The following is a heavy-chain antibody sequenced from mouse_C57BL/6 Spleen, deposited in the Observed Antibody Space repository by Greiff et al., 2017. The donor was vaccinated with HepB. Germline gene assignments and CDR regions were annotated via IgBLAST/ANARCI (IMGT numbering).Heavy chain of an antibody. D-gene: IGHD3-1*01. Sequence: EVMLVESGGGLVKPGGSLKLSCAASGFTFSSYAMSWVRQTPEKRLEWVATISDGGSYTYYPDNVKGRFTISRDNSKNNLYLQMSHLKSEDTAMYYCAREPTPGPDYWGQGTTLTVSS. CDR2: ISDGGSYT. J-gene: IGHJ2*01. CDR3: AREPTPGPDY. CDR1: GFTFSSYA. V-gene: IGHV5-4*01.